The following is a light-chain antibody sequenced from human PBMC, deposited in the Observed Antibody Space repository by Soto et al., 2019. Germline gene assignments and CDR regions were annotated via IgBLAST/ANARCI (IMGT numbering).Light chain of an antibody. CDR1: QSVSSTY. CDR3: QQYGSSLFT. V-gene: IGKV3-20*01. CDR2: GTS. Sequence: DIVLTQSPGTLSLSPGERATLSCRASQSVSSTYLAWYQQKPGQPPRVLIYGTSIRATGIPERFSGGGSGTDFTLTITRLEPEDFAVYYCQQYGSSLFTFGPGTKVDFK. J-gene: IGKJ3*01.